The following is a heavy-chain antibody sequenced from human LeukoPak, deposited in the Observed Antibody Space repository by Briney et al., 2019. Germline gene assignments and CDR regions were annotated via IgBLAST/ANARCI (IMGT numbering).Heavy chain of an antibody. V-gene: IGHV4-59*08. CDR1: DGSISGSY. J-gene: IGHJ4*02. CDR2: IYYSGRT. CDR3: ARHSGTYMDY. D-gene: IGHD1-26*01. Sequence: SETRSLTCTVSDGSISGSYWNWIRQPPGKGLEWIGNIYYSGRTNYNPSLKSRVTISVDTSKNQVSLKLTSVTAADTAVYYCARHSGTYMDYWGQGTLVTVSS.